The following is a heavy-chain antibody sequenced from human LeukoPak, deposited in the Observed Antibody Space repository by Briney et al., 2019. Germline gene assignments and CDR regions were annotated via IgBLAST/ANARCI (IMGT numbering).Heavy chain of an antibody. CDR3: ARDLGDTYAFAI. D-gene: IGHD3-16*01. Sequence: GGSLRLSCAASGFTFSSYSMNWVRQAPGKGLEWVSSISSSGSYIYYADSVKGRFTISRDNAKNSLYLQMNSLRAEDTAVYYCARDLGDTYAFAIWGQGTMVTVSS. J-gene: IGHJ3*02. V-gene: IGHV3-21*01. CDR2: ISSSGSYI. CDR1: GFTFSSYS.